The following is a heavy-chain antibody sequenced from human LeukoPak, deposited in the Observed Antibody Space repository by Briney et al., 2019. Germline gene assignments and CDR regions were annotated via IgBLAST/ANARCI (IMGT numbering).Heavy chain of an antibody. J-gene: IGHJ4*02. CDR1: GYTFTSYG. CDR2: ISAYNGNT. D-gene: IGHD3-3*01. CDR3: ARDLIGYDFWSGYMHY. Sequence: ASVKVSCKASGYTFTSYGISWVRQAPGQGLEWMGWISAYNGNTNYAQKLQGRVTMTTDTSTSTAYMELRSLRSDDTAVYYCARDLIGYDFWSGYMHYWGQGTLVTVSS. V-gene: IGHV1-18*01.